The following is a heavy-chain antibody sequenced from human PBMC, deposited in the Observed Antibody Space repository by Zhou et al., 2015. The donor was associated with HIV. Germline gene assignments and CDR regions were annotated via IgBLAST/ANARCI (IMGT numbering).Heavy chain of an antibody. CDR3: ARDRAVAGTGGSSIGDYFDY. Sequence: QVQLVQSGAEVKKPGSSVKVSCKASGGTFSSYAISWVRQAPGQGLEWMGGIIPIFGTANYAQKFQGRVTITADESTSTAYMELSSLRSEDTAVYYCARDRAVAGTGGSSIGDYFDYVGPGNPGHRLL. CDR2: IIPIFGTA. D-gene: IGHD6-19*01. J-gene: IGHJ4*02. V-gene: IGHV1-69*12. CDR1: GGTFSSYA.